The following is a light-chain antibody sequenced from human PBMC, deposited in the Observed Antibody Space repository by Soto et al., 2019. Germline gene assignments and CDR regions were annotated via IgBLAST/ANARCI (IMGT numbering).Light chain of an antibody. V-gene: IGKV1-12*01. CDR2: AAS. J-gene: IGKJ4*01. CDR1: HPISPW. Sequence: DVQVTQSPSSVSASVGDRVTITCRPSHPISPWFAWYQQKPGKAPKLLVYAASRLQSGVPSRFSGTVSGTDFTLTISSLQPEDFATYYCQQATNFPLTFGGGTKVEIK. CDR3: QQATNFPLT.